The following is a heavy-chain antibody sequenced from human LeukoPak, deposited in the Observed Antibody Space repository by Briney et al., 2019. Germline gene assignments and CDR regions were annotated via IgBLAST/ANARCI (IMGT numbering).Heavy chain of an antibody. J-gene: IGHJ6*02. V-gene: IGHV1-2*02. CDR1: GYSFTGYY. CDR2: INPNSGGT. D-gene: IGHD2-2*01. Sequence: ASVKVTCKASGYSFTGYYLHWVRQPPGKGLEWIGWINPNSGGTNYAQKFQGRVTMTRDTSTSTAYMELSRLRSDGTAVYYCARTRSTLYYYYCMDVWGQGTTVTVSS. CDR3: ARTRSTLYYYYCMDV.